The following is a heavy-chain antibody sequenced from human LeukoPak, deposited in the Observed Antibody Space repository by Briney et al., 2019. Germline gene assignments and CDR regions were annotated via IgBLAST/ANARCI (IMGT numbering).Heavy chain of an antibody. CDR2: IGSTVSNT. D-gene: IGHD4-17*01. V-gene: IGHV3-23*05. CDR1: GFTFRSYA. CDR3: AKSMSTVTTSPF. Sequence: GGSLRLSCAACGFTFRSYAMSWVRQAPGQGLEWVSTIGSTVSNTYYTASVKGRFTISRDNSKNTLYLQINGLRADDTAVYYCAKSMSTVTTSPFWGQGTLVTVSS. J-gene: IGHJ4*02.